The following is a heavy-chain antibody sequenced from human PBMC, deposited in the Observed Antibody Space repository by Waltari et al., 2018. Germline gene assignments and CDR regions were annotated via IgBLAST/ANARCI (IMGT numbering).Heavy chain of an antibody. Sequence: QVQLVESGGGVVQLGGPWGLPGQGPGLTYGAYGWNWFGKAPGKGMEWVAFIRYDGSNKYYADSVKGRFTISRDNSKNTLYLQMNSLRAEDTAVYYCAKDTVTYFDYWGQGTLVTVSS. D-gene: IGHD4-17*01. J-gene: IGHJ4*02. CDR3: AKDTVTYFDY. CDR1: GLTYGAYG. CDR2: IRYDGSNK. V-gene: IGHV3-30*02.